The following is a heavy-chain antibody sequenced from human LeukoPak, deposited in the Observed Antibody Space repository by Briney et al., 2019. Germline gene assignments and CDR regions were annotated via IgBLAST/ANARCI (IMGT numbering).Heavy chain of an antibody. D-gene: IGHD2-15*01. Sequence: AGGSLRLSCAASGFTFNTYGMHWVRQAPGKGLEWVSSISSSSSYIYYADSVKGRFTISRDNAKNSLYLQMNSLRAEDTAVYYCARDGAYCSGGSCYPDAFDIWGQGTMVTVSS. V-gene: IGHV3-21*01. CDR2: ISSSSSYI. J-gene: IGHJ3*02. CDR3: ARDGAYCSGGSCYPDAFDI. CDR1: GFTFNTYG.